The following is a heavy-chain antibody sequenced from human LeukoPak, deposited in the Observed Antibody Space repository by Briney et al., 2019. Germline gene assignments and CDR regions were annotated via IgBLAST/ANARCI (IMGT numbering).Heavy chain of an antibody. CDR2: IISTGGST. CDR3: AKGYSSGWRTYFDY. D-gene: IGHD6-19*01. CDR1: GFTFSSCA. J-gene: IGHJ4*02. Sequence: GGSLRLSCAASGFTFSSCAMSWVRQAPGKGLEWVSGIISTGGSTYYADSVKGRFTISRDNSKSTLSLQMDSLRAEDTAVYYCAKGYSSGWRTYFDYWGQGTLVTVSS. V-gene: IGHV3-23*01.